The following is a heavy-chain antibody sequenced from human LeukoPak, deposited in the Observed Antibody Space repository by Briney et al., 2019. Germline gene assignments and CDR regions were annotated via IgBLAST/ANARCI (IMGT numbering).Heavy chain of an antibody. D-gene: IGHD2-8*02. CDR1: GFTFSSYA. CDR2: ISASGGST. Sequence: GGSLRLSCAASGFTFSSYAMSWVRQAPGKGLEWVSGISASGGSTYYADSVKGRFTISRDNSKDTLYLQMNSLSAEDTALYYCAKVLQGSWYYFDHWGQGTLVTVSS. CDR3: AKVLQGSWYYFDH. J-gene: IGHJ4*02. V-gene: IGHV3-23*01.